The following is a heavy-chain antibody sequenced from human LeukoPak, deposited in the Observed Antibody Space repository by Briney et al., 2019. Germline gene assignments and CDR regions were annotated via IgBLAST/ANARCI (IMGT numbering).Heavy chain of an antibody. CDR1: GLMFSSYW. CDR2: IKEVGSEK. V-gene: IGHV3-7*01. J-gene: IGHJ6*03. CDR3: ARDLVWFGEPKGYYNYMDV. D-gene: IGHD3-10*01. Sequence: PGGSLRLSCAASGLMFSSYWMSWGRQAPGKGLERVADIKEVGSEKSYVDSVKGRFTISRDNAKNSLYLPMNTLIAENTAVYYCARDLVWFGEPKGYYNYMDVWGKGTTVTVSS.